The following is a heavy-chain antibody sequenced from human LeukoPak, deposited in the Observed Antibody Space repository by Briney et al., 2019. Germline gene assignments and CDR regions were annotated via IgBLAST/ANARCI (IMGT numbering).Heavy chain of an antibody. V-gene: IGHV3-30*18. CDR1: GFTFSSYW. J-gene: IGHJ4*02. CDR2: ISYDGSNK. Sequence: TGGSLRLSCAASGFTFSSYWMSWVRQAPGKGLEWVAVISYDGSNKYYADSVKGRFTISRDNSKNTLYLQMNSLRAEDTAVYYCAKAGSGSHGSYYFDYWGQGTLVTVSS. D-gene: IGHD1-26*01. CDR3: AKAGSGSHGSYYFDY.